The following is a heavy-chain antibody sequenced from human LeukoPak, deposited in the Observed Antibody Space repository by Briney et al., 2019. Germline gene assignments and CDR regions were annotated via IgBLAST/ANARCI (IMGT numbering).Heavy chain of an antibody. Sequence: PSETLSLTCTVSGGSINSGGYWSWIRQHPGKGREWTGYIYYSGTTYFNPSLKGRVTMSVDTSKNQFSLKLSSVTAADTAVYYCARDSGISGRTDYWGQGTLVTVSS. D-gene: IGHD3-10*01. CDR1: GGSINSGGY. J-gene: IGHJ4*02. CDR3: ARDSGISGRTDY. CDR2: IYYSGTT. V-gene: IGHV4-31*03.